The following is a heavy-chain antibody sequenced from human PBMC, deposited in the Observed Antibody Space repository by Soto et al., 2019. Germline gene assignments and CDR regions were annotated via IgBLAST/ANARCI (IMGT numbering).Heavy chain of an antibody. CDR3: ASGWYRAFDT. V-gene: IGHV4-34*01. J-gene: IGHJ3*02. CDR2: INHSGST. CDR1: GGSFSGYY. Sequence: PXETLSLTCSVYGGSFSGYYWSWIRQPPGKGLEWIGEINHSGSTNYNPSLKSRVTISVDTSKNQFSLKLSSVTAADTAVYYCASGWYRAFDTSGQGTMVTVSS. D-gene: IGHD6-13*01.